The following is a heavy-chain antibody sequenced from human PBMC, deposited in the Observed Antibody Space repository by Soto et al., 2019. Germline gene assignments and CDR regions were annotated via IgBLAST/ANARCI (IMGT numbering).Heavy chain of an antibody. D-gene: IGHD1-20*01. CDR2: IYHSEST. J-gene: IGHJ6*02. Sequence: PSETLSLTCTVSGDSISNFYWSWIRQPPGKGLEWIGYIYHSESTNYNPALKSRATISVDTSKNQFSLKLTSVTAADTAVYYCARYKSNYYYGMDVWGQGTTVTVSS. CDR1: GDSISNFY. V-gene: IGHV4-59*01. CDR3: ARYKSNYYYGMDV.